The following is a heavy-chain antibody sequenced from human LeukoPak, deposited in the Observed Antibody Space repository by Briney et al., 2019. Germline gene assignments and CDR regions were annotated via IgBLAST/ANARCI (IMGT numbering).Heavy chain of an antibody. Sequence: GGSLRLSCAASGFTFSTYSMNWVRQAPGKGLEWVSSISSSSTYIYYADSVKGRFTISRDNAKNSLYLQMNGLRAEDTAVYYCAKDMTYYSDSTEYYPFDYWGQGSLVIVSS. CDR1: GFTFSTYS. CDR2: ISSSSTYI. CDR3: AKDMTYYSDSTEYYPFDY. V-gene: IGHV3-21*04. D-gene: IGHD3-22*01. J-gene: IGHJ4*02.